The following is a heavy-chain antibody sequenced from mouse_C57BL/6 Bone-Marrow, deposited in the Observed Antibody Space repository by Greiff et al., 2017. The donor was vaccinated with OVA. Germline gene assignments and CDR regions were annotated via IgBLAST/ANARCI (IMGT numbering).Heavy chain of an antibody. J-gene: IGHJ2*01. CDR1: GYAFSSSW. Sequence: VQLVESGPELVKPGASVKISCKASGYAFSSSWMNWVKQRPGKGLEWIGRIYPGDGDTNYNGKFKGKVILTADKSSSTAYMQLSSLTSEDSAVYFCARHEDSYYASYFDYWGQGTTLTVSS. CDR2: IYPGDGDT. CDR3: ARHEDSYYASYFDY. V-gene: IGHV1-82*01. D-gene: IGHD2-12*01.